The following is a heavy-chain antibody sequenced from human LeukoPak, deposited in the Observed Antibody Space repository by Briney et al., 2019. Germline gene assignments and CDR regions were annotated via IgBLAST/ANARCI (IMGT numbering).Heavy chain of an antibody. CDR3: ASRTRFGELRFDY. D-gene: IGHD3-10*01. Sequence: QLQLQGSGPGLVKPSETLSLTCTVSGGSISSSSYYWGWIRQPPGKGLEWIGSIYYTGSTYYNPSLNGRVTVSVDTSKNQFSLKLSSVTAADTAMYYCASRTRFGELRFDYWGQGTLVTVSS. J-gene: IGHJ4*02. CDR1: GGSISSSSYY. V-gene: IGHV4-39*01. CDR2: IYYTGST.